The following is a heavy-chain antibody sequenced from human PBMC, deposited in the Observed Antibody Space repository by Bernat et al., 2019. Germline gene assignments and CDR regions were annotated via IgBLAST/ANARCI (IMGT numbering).Heavy chain of an antibody. V-gene: IGHV4-31*03. J-gene: IGHJ1*01. CDR1: GGSISSGGYY. Sequence: QVQLQESGPGLVKPSQTLSLTCTVSGGSISSGGYYWSWIRQHPGKGLEWIGYIYYIGCTYYNPSLKSRVTISVDTSKNQFYLKLSSVTAADTAVYYCARVSPYCGDYADYFQHWGQGPLVTVSS. D-gene: IGHD4-17*01. CDR2: IYYIGCT. CDR3: ARVSPYCGDYADYFQH.